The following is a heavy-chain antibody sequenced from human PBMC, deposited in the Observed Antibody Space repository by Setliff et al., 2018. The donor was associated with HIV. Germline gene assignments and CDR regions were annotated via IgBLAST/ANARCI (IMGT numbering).Heavy chain of an antibody. D-gene: IGHD3-22*01. J-gene: IGHJ3*02. Sequence: GESLKISCKGSGYSFTTYWIGWVRQMPGKGLEWMGIIYHGDSDTRYSPSFQGQVTISADKSISTAYLQWSSLKASDTAMYYCARPYFHQSSDAFQIWGQGTMVTVSS. CDR1: GYSFTTYW. CDR2: IYHGDSDT. V-gene: IGHV5-51*01. CDR3: ARPYFHQSSDAFQI.